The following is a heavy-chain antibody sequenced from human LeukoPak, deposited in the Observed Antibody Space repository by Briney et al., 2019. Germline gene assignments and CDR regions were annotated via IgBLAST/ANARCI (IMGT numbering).Heavy chain of an antibody. V-gene: IGHV3-21*01. CDR2: ISSSSSYI. J-gene: IGHJ4*02. Sequence: GGSLRLSCAASGFTFSSYSMNWVRQAPGKGLEWVSSISSSSSYIYYADSVKGRFTISRDNAKNSLYLQMSSLRAEDTAVYYCARARGYSNYFSFDYWGQGTLVTVSS. D-gene: IGHD4-11*01. CDR1: GFTFSSYS. CDR3: ARARGYSNYFSFDY.